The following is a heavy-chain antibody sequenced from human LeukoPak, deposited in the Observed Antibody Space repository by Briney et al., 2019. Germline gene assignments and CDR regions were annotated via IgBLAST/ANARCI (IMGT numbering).Heavy chain of an antibody. V-gene: IGHV4-38-2*02. CDR3: ASIASYGSGSFPFDY. J-gene: IGHJ4*02. Sequence: SETLSLTCTVSGYSISSGYHWGWIRQPPGKGLEWIGSIYHSGSTYYNPSLKSRVTISVDTSKNQFSLKLSSVTAADTAVYYCASIASYGSGSFPFDYWGQGTLVTVSS. CDR2: IYHSGST. D-gene: IGHD3-10*01. CDR1: GYSISSGYH.